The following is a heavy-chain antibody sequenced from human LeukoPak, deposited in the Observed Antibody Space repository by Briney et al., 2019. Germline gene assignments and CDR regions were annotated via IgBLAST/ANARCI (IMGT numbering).Heavy chain of an antibody. V-gene: IGHV4-4*07. CDR1: GGSISSYY. D-gene: IGHD3-10*01. CDR2: IYSRGT. CDR3: ARDSGTTGEVKFDP. Sequence: KSSETLSLTCTVSGGSISSYYLSWIRRPAGKGLEWIGRIYSRGTTYNPSLKDRVTMSADTSRNHVSLTLNSVTAADTAVYYCARDSGTTGEVKFDPWGQGTLVTVSS. J-gene: IGHJ5*02.